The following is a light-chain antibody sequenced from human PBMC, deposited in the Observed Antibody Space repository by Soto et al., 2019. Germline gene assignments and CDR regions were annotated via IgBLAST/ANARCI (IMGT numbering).Light chain of an antibody. Sequence: EIVLTQSPATLSLSPGERATLSCRAGQSVSSYLAWYQQKPGQAPRLLIYDASNRATGIPARFSGSGSGTDFTLTISSLEPEDFASYYCQQRSNWPPTFGQGTKVEIQ. J-gene: IGKJ1*01. V-gene: IGKV3-11*01. CDR3: QQRSNWPPT. CDR1: QSVSSY. CDR2: DAS.